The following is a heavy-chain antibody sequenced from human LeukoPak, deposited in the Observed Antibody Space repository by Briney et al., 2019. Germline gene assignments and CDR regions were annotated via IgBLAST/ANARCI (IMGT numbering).Heavy chain of an antibody. CDR2: INHSGST. D-gene: IGHD5-12*01. J-gene: IGHJ4*02. CDR1: GFTFSSYG. V-gene: IGHV4-34*01. Sequence: GSLRLSCAASGFTFSSYGMHWVRQPPGKGLEWIGEINHSGSTNYNPSLKSRVTISVDTSKNQFSLKLSSVTAADTAVYYCARVGRWLRFPDYWGQGTLVTVSS. CDR3: ARVGRWLRFPDY.